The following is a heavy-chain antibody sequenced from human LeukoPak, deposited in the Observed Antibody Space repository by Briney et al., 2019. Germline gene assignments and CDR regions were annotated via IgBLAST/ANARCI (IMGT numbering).Heavy chain of an antibody. J-gene: IGHJ6*02. CDR2: MYYIGNA. CDR3: ARFWGLGLSRGPSGMDV. V-gene: IGHV4-39*07. CDR1: GGSVKNSDYY. Sequence: SETLSLTCTVSGGSVKNSDYYWGWIRQPPGKDLEWVGSMYYIGNAYYSPTLMSRVTMSVDTSKNQFSLKLSSVTAADTAVYYCARFWGLGLSRGPSGMDVWGQGTTVTVS. D-gene: IGHD3-10*01.